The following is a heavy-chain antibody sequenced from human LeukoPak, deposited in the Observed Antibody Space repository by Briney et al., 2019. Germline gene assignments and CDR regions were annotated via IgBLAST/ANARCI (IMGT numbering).Heavy chain of an antibody. V-gene: IGHV1-2*02. J-gene: IGHJ4*02. D-gene: IGHD6-6*01. CDR3: ARGVSWHIDY. CDR2: IDPNTVVK. CDR1: GYTFTGYY. Sequence: GASVNVSCKASGYTFTGYYMHWVRQARGQGREGMGWIDPNTVVKNSAQKFRGRVTMNRDTSISTAYLELSRLRSDDTAIFSCARGVSWHIDYWGQGTLVTVSS.